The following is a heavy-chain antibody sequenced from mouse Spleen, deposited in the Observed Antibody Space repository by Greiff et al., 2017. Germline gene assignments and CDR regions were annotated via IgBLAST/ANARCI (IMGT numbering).Heavy chain of an antibody. V-gene: IGHV5-12-1*01. CDR2: ISSGGGST. D-gene: IGHD1-1*01. J-gene: IGHJ3*01. CDR1: GFTFSSYY. Sequence: EVQGVESGGGLVKRGGSLKLSCAASGFTFSSYYMSWVRQTPEKRLEWVATISSGGGSTYYPDSVKGRFTISRDNAKNTLYLQMSSLNSEDTAVYYCARDRYYGSSYWFAYWGQGTLVTVSA. CDR3: ARDRYYGSSYWFAY.